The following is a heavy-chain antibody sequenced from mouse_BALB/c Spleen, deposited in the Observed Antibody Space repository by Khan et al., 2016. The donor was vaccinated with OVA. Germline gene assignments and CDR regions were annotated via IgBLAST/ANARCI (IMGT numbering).Heavy chain of an antibody. V-gene: IGHV14-3*02. CDR3: TSPSWVVY. Sequence: VQLQQSGAELVKPGASVKLSCTASGFNIKDTYMHWVKQRPEQGLEWIGRIDPLNGNTKYDPKFQGKATTTADTSSNTAYLQLSSLTSEDTADYYWTSPSWVVYWGQGTLVTVSA. CDR2: IDPLNGNT. CDR1: GFNIKDTY. J-gene: IGHJ3*01.